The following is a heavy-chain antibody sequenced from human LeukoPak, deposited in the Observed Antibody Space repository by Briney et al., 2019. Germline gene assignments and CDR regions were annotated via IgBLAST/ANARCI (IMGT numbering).Heavy chain of an antibody. CDR2: MDPNSGNT. D-gene: IGHD5-24*01. CDR1: GYTFTSYY. J-gene: IGHJ4*02. CDR3: AKGRWLQPFDY. Sequence: GASVKVSCKASGYTFTSYYMHWVRQAPGQGLEWMGWMDPNSGNTGYAQKFQGRVTMTRNTSISTAYMELSSLRSEDTAVYSCAKGRWLQPFDYWGQGTLVTVSS. V-gene: IGHV1-8*02.